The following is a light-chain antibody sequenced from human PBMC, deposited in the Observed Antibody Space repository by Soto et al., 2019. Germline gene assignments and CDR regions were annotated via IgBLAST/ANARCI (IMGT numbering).Light chain of an antibody. J-gene: IGKJ2*01. CDR1: QSVSSN. CDR3: QQYNNWPPKQYT. CDR2: GAS. Sequence: EIVMAQCPATLSVSPGERATLSCRARQSVSSNLAWYQHKPGQAPRLLIYGASTRATGIPARFSASGSGTEFSLTISSLQSEDFAVYYCQQYNNWPPKQYTFGQGTKLEIK. V-gene: IGKV3-15*01.